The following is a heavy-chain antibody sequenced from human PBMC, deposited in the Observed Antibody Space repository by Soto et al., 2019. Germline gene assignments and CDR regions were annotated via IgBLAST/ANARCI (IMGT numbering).Heavy chain of an antibody. CDR2: ISGSGDST. J-gene: IGHJ4*02. CDR3: AKERSSGWSFDY. CDR1: GFTFSTYA. Sequence: EVQLLESGGGLVQPGGSLRLSCAASGFTFSTYAMNWVRQAPGKGLEWVSGISGSGDSTYYADSVKGRFTVSRDNSKNPLYLQMNSLSAEDTAVFYCAKERSSGWSFDYWGQGTLVTVSS. D-gene: IGHD6-19*01. V-gene: IGHV3-23*01.